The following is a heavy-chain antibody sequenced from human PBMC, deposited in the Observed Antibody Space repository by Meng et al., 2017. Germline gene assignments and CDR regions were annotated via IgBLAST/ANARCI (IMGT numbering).Heavy chain of an antibody. CDR1: GGTCSSYA. Sequence: QVVLWDSGGWLKKPCSSVKVSCKASGGTCSSYASSWVRQAPGQGLEWMGGIIPIFGTANYAQKFQGRVTITADKSTSTAYMELSSLRSEDTAVYYCASTYYYDSSGYGGFGYWGQGTLVTVSS. V-gene: IGHV1-69*14. D-gene: IGHD3-22*01. CDR3: ASTYYYDSSGYGGFGY. J-gene: IGHJ4*02. CDR2: IIPIFGTA.